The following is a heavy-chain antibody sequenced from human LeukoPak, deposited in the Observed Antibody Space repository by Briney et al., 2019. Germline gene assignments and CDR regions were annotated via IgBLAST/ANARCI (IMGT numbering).Heavy chain of an antibody. CDR2: IIPIFGTA. Sequence: SVKVSCKASGGTFSSYAISWVRQAPGQGLEWMGGIIPIFGTANYAQKFQGRVTITADESTSTAYMELSSLRSEDTAVYYCASLSSWISPYYYYMDVWGKGTTVTVSS. D-gene: IGHD6-13*01. V-gene: IGHV1-69*13. CDR1: GGTFSSYA. J-gene: IGHJ6*03. CDR3: ASLSSWISPYYYYMDV.